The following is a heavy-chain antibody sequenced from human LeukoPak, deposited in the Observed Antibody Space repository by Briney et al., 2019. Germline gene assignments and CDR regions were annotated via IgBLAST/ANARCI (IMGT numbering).Heavy chain of an antibody. Sequence: SETLSLTCTVSGGSISSSSYYWGWIRQPPGKGLEWIGSIYYSGSTYYNPSLKSRVTISVDTSKNQFSLKLSSVTAADTAVYYCARHVQCGGRYYGSGSYCPFDYWGQGTLVTVSS. CDR2: IYYSGST. J-gene: IGHJ4*02. CDR1: GGSISSSSYY. CDR3: ARHVQCGGRYYGSGSYCPFDY. D-gene: IGHD3-10*01. V-gene: IGHV4-39*01.